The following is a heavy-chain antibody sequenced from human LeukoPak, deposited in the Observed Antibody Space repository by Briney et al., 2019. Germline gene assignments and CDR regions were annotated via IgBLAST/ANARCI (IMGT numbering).Heavy chain of an antibody. CDR3: ATPTLGTIGEYLFDY. CDR2: IYPGDSDA. Sequence: GESLKISCKGSGYRFTTYWIGWVRQLPGKGPEWMGIIYPGDSDARYSPSFQGQVTISADKSISTAYLQWSSLKASDTAMYFCATPTLGTIGEYLFDYWGQGTLVTVSS. V-gene: IGHV5-51*01. D-gene: IGHD1-7*01. J-gene: IGHJ4*02. CDR1: GYRFTTYW.